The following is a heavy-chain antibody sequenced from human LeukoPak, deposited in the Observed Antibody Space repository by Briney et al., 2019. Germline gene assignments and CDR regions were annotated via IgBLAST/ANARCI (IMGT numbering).Heavy chain of an antibody. CDR3: ARGMGSSISWPYYYYYCGMDV. CDR2: IIPILGIA. V-gene: IGHV1-69*04. D-gene: IGHD2-2*01. J-gene: IGHJ6*02. Sequence: GASVKVSCKASGGTFSSYAISWVRQAPGQGLEWMGRIIPILGIANYAQKFQGRVTITADKSTSTAYMELSSLRSEDTAVYYCARGMGSSISWPYYYYYCGMDVWGQGTTVTVSS. CDR1: GGTFSSYA.